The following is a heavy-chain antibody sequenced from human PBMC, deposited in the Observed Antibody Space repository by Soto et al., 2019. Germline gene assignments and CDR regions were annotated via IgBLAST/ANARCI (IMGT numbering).Heavy chain of an antibody. D-gene: IGHD3-3*01. Sequence: GGSLRLSCAASGFTFSSYWMSWVRQAPGKGLEWVANIKQDGSEKYYVDSVKGRFTISRDNAKNSLYLQMNSLRAEDTAVYYCARELTYYDFWSGEIDYWGQGTLVTVSS. V-gene: IGHV3-7*03. CDR1: GFTFSSYW. CDR3: ARELTYYDFWSGEIDY. CDR2: IKQDGSEK. J-gene: IGHJ4*02.